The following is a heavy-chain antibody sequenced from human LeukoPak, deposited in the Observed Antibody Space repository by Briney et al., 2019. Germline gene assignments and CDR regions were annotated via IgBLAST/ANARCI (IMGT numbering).Heavy chain of an antibody. Sequence: SETLSLTCTVSGGSISSYYWSWIRQPPGKGLEWIGYIYYSGSTNYNPSLKSRVTISVDTSKNQFSLKLSSVTAADTAVYYCARAAIWSGYYGARFDYWGQGTLVTVSS. J-gene: IGHJ4*02. CDR3: ARAAIWSGYYGARFDY. V-gene: IGHV4-59*01. CDR2: IYYSGST. D-gene: IGHD3-3*01. CDR1: GGSISSYY.